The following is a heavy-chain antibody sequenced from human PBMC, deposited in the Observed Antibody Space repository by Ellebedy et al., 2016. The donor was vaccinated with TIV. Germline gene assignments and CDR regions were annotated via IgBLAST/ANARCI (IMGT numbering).Heavy chain of an antibody. V-gene: IGHV3-64D*09. CDR3: VKGRGWLQTDDAFDI. CDR2: ICGNGAT. J-gene: IGHJ3*02. Sequence: GESLKISCSGSGFTFTTYAMHWVRQAPGKGLEFVSAICGNGATYYAHPVKGRFTISRDDSKNALYLQMSSLRCEDTAVYYCVKGRGWLQTDDAFDIWGQGTKVTVSS. CDR1: GFTFTTYA. D-gene: IGHD5-18*01.